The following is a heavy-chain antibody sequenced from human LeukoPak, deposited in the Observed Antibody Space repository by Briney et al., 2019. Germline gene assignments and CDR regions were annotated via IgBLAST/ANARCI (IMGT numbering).Heavy chain of an antibody. Sequence: SVKVSCKASGGTFSSYAISWVRQAPGQELEWMGRIIPIFGTANYAQKFQGRVTITTDESTSTAYMELSSLRSEDTAVYYCARAVLGPTYYYMDVWGKGTTVTVSS. CDR1: GGTFSSYA. V-gene: IGHV1-69*05. J-gene: IGHJ6*03. D-gene: IGHD2-15*01. CDR2: IIPIFGTA. CDR3: ARAVLGPTYYYMDV.